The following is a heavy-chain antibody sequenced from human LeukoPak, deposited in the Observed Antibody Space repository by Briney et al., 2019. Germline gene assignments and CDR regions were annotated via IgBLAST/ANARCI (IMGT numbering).Heavy chain of an antibody. CDR1: GLAFSAYK. CDR3: AKDSSSRARPFDY. CDR2: ISTDGYTT. V-gene: IGHV3-74*01. D-gene: IGHD6-6*01. Sequence: GGSLRLSCAASGLAFSAYKMHWVRQAPRKGLVWVSRISTDGYTTDYADFVQGRFTASRDNTKNTWSLEMNSLRAEDTAVYYCAKDSSSRARPFDYWGQGTLVTVSS. J-gene: IGHJ4*02.